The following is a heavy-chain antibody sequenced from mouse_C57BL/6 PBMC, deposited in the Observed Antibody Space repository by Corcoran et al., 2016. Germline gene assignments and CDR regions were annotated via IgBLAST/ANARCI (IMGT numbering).Heavy chain of an antibody. CDR1: GYSITSGYY. D-gene: IGHD4-1*01. V-gene: IGHV3-6*01. CDR3: ASGKTGPRAMDY. Sequence: DVQLQESGPGLVKPSQSLSLTCSVTGYSITSGYYWNWIRQFPGNKLEWMGYISYDGSNNYNPSLKNRISITRDTSKNQFFLKLNSVTTEDTATYYCASGKTGPRAMDYWGQGTSVTVSS. J-gene: IGHJ4*01. CDR2: ISYDGSN.